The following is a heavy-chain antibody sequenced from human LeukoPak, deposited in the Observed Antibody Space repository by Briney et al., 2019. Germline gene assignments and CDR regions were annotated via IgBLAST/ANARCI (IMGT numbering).Heavy chain of an antibody. J-gene: IGHJ4*02. V-gene: IGHV4-34*01. CDR2: INHSGST. D-gene: IGHD3-22*01. Sequence: PSETLSLTCAVYGGSFSGYYWSWIRQPPGKGLEWIGEINHSGSTNYNPSLKSRVTISVDTSKNQFSLKFNSVTAADTAVYYCASLRGASYYYDSSGYLGYWGQGTLVTVSS. CDR1: GGSFSGYY. CDR3: ASLRGASYYYDSSGYLGY.